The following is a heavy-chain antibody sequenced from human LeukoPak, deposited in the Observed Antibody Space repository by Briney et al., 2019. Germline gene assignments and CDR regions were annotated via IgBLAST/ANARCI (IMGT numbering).Heavy chain of an antibody. J-gene: IGHJ3*02. CDR3: AAYCGGDCYSDAFDI. CDR1: GDSISSGDYY. D-gene: IGHD2-21*02. V-gene: IGHV4-30-4*01. CDR2: IYYSGST. Sequence: SETLSLTCTVSGDSISSGDYYWSWIRQPPGTGLEWIGYIYYSGSTYYNPSLKSRVTISVDTSKNQFSLKLSSVTAADTAVYYCAAYCGGDCYSDAFDIWGQGTMVTVSS.